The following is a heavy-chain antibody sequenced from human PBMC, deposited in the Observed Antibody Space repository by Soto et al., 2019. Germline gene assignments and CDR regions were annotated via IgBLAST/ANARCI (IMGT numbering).Heavy chain of an antibody. CDR1: GYTFTSCY. CDR2: INPSGGST. Sequence: ASVNVSCKSSGYTFTSCYIHWVRQAPGQGLEWMGIINPSGGSTSYAQKFQGRVTTTRDTSTSTVYMELSSLRSEDTAVYYCARDQGDYYDSSGYLGPFDAFDIWGQGTMVTVS. J-gene: IGHJ3*02. V-gene: IGHV1-46*01. CDR3: ARDQGDYYDSSGYLGPFDAFDI. D-gene: IGHD3-22*01.